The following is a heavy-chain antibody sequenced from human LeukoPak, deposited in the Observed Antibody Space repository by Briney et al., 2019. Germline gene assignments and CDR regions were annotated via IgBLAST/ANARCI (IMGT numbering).Heavy chain of an antibody. D-gene: IGHD2-21*01. Sequence: SETLSLTCTISGASISNFYWSWIRKPQGQGLEWMGTLNYSGSTNYNPSLKRRATISIDTSKNQISLHLSYVTAADTVMYYCARDAIQRDHYNAAWGQGALVSVSS. J-gene: IGHJ5*02. CDR2: LNYSGST. CDR1: GASISNFY. V-gene: IGHV4-59*01. CDR3: ARDAIQRDHYNAA.